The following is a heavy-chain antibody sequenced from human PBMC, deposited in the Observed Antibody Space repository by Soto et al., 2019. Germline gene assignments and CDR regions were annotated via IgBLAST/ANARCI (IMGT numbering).Heavy chain of an antibody. V-gene: IGHV4-34*01. Sequence: QVQLQQWGAGLLKPSETLSLTCAVYGGSFSGYYWSWIRQPPGKGLEWIGEINHSGSTNYNPSLKSRVTISVDTSKHQLALKLSSVTAADTAVYYCARLDRYCSGGSCYSGDKYYFDYWGQGTLVTVSS. CDR2: INHSGST. D-gene: IGHD2-15*01. CDR3: ARLDRYCSGGSCYSGDKYYFDY. J-gene: IGHJ4*02. CDR1: GGSFSGYY.